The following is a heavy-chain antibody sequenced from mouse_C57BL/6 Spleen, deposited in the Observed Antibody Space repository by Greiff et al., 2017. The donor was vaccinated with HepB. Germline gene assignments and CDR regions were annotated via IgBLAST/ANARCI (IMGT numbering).Heavy chain of an antibody. CDR2: IDPSDSET. Sequence: VQLQQSGAELVRPGSSVKLSCKASGYTFTSYWMHWVKQRPIQGLEWIGNIDPSDSETHYNQKFKDKATLTVDKSSSTAYMQLSSLTSEDSAVYYCARGGYYGSSYNFDYWGQGTTLTVSS. CDR1: GYTFTSYW. J-gene: IGHJ2*01. D-gene: IGHD1-1*01. CDR3: ARGGYYGSSYNFDY. V-gene: IGHV1-52*01.